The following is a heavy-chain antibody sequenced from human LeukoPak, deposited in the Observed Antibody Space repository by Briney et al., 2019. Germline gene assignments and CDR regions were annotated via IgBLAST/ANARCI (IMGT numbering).Heavy chain of an antibody. CDR1: GGSISSYY. CDR2: INHSGST. D-gene: IGHD2-2*01. J-gene: IGHJ4*02. CDR3: ARSIVVVPAAVDY. V-gene: IGHV4-34*01. Sequence: SETLSLTCTVSGGSISSYYWSWIRQPPGKGLEWIGEINHSGSTNYNPSLKSRVTISVDTSKNQFYLKLSSVTAADTAVYYCARSIVVVPAAVDYWGQGTLVTVSS.